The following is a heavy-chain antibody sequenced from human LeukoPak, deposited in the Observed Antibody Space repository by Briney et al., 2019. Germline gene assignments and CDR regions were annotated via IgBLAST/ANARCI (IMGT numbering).Heavy chain of an antibody. CDR3: AKEADYSSGYYDAFDI. CDR1: GFTLSGSG. J-gene: IGHJ3*02. V-gene: IGHV3-30*02. CDR2: IRYHGSDK. D-gene: IGHD6-19*01. Sequence: GGSLRLSCAASGFTLSGSGMHWVRQAPGKGLEWVAFIRYHGSDKFYADSVKGRFTISRDYSKITLYLQMNSLRAEDTAVYYCAKEADYSSGYYDAFDIWDQGTMVTVSS.